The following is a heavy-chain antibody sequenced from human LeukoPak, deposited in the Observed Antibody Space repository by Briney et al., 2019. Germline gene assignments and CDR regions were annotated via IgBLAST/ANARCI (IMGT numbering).Heavy chain of an antibody. CDR1: GFTFSSYA. J-gene: IGHJ6*03. CDR2: ISYDGSNK. V-gene: IGHV3-30*01. D-gene: IGHD5/OR15-5a*01. CDR3: ARGLRDYYYYMDV. Sequence: GSLRLSCAASGFTFSSYAMHWVRQAPGKGLEWVAVISYDGSNKYYADSVKGRFTISRDNSKNTLYLQMNSLRAEDTAAYYCARGLRDYYYYMDVWGKGTTVTVSS.